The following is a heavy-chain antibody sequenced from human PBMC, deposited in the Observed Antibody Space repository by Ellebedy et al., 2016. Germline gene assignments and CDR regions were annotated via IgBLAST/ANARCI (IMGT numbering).Heavy chain of an antibody. D-gene: IGHD4-23*01. J-gene: IGHJ5*02. V-gene: IGHV1-18*01. CDR3: ARETRDRVGTSEAFYDP. Sequence: ASVKVSXKASGYSFINHDISWVRQAPGQGLEWIGVTNNRNHAQKFQGRVSMTADTSTTTAYMELRSLTFDDTAVYYCARETRDRVGTSEAFYDPWGQGTLVTVS. CDR2: TNNR. CDR1: GYSFINHD.